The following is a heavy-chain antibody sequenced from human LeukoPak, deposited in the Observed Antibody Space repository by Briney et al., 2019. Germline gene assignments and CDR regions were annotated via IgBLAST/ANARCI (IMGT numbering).Heavy chain of an antibody. V-gene: IGHV3-74*01. CDR3: ARDLIGPQDD. Sequence: GGSLRLSCAASGFTFSNFWMHWVRQAPGKRLVWVSRISPDGGGTNIADSVKGRFTISRDNAKNTLYLQMNSLRAEDTAVYYCARDLIGPQDDWGQGTLVTVSS. J-gene: IGHJ4*02. CDR2: ISPDGGGT. D-gene: IGHD2-15*01. CDR1: GFTFSNFW.